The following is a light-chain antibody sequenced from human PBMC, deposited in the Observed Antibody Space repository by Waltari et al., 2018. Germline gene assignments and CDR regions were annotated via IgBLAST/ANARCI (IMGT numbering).Light chain of an antibody. J-gene: IGKJ3*01. V-gene: IGKV3-20*01. Sequence: DIVLTQPPGTLSVSPGERATLSCRASQGVGGNYVAWYQQKPGQAPRLLIYAASNRATGIPDRFSAAGSGTDFTLTISRLEPEDFAVYHCQHYGRSVTFGPGTKVNI. CDR2: AAS. CDR3: QHYGRSVT. CDR1: QGVGGNY.